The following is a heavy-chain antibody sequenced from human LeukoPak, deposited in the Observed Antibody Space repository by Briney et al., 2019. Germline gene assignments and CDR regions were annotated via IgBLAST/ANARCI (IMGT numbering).Heavy chain of an antibody. J-gene: IGHJ5*02. Sequence: GASVKVSCKASGYTFTGYYMHWVRQATGQGLEWMGWMNPNSGNTGYAQKFQGRVTMTRNTSISTAYMELSSLRSEDTAVYYCARAPKALYGSGRKKGHWFDPWGQGTLVTVSS. D-gene: IGHD3-10*01. CDR1: GYTFTGYY. V-gene: IGHV1-8*02. CDR2: MNPNSGNT. CDR3: ARAPKALYGSGRKKGHWFDP.